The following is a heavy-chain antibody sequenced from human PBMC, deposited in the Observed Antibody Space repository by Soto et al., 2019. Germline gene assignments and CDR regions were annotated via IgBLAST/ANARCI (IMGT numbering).Heavy chain of an antibody. D-gene: IGHD1-1*01. CDR1: GFSFSTHW. CDR2: INQDGSEK. V-gene: IGHV3-7*01. CDR3: ATKPRFTTFIDV. J-gene: IGHJ6*03. Sequence: GGSLRLSCAASGFSFSTHWMSWVRQAPGKGLEWVANINQDGSEKYYVDSVEGRFTVSRDNAKDSLYLEMSSLRAEDTAVYYCATKPRFTTFIDVWGKGTTVTVSS.